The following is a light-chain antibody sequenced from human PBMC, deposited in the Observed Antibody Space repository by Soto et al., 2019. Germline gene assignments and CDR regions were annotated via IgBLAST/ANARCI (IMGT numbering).Light chain of an antibody. Sequence: EIVMMQFPATLSVSPGERVTLSCRASQSVSQSVTTNLAWYQQKPGQAPRLLMYGASSRATGIPDRFSGTGSGTDFTLTISRLEPEDFAVYYCQQYGSSPYTFGLGTKVEIK. CDR1: QSVSQSVTTN. V-gene: IGKV3-20*01. J-gene: IGKJ2*01. CDR2: GAS. CDR3: QQYGSSPYT.